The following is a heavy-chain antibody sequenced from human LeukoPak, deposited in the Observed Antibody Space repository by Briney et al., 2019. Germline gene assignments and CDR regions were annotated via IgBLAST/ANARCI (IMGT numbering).Heavy chain of an antibody. V-gene: IGHV7-4-1*02. D-gene: IGHD6-13*01. CDR1: GYTFTSYA. Sequence: GASVKVSCKASGYTFTSYAMNWVRQAPGQGLEWMGWINTNTGNPTYAQGFTGRFVFSLDTSVSTAYLQISSLKAEDTAVYYCARDSSSSWPSLNWFDPWGQGTLVTVSS. J-gene: IGHJ5*02. CDR3: ARDSSSSWPSLNWFDP. CDR2: INTNTGNP.